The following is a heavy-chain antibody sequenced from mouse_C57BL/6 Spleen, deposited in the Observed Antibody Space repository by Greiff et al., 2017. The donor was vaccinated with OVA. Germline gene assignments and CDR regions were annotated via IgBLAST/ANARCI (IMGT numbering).Heavy chain of an antibody. CDR2: INPNNGGT. Sequence: VQLQQSGPELVKPGASVKISCKASGYTFTDYYMNWVKQSHGKSLEWIGDINPNNGGTSYNQKFKGKATLTVDKSSSTAFIELRSLTSEDSAVYSCARMVRYWYFDVWGTGTTVTVSS. D-gene: IGHD2-10*02. CDR3: ARMVRYWYFDV. CDR1: GYTFTDYY. V-gene: IGHV1-26*01. J-gene: IGHJ1*03.